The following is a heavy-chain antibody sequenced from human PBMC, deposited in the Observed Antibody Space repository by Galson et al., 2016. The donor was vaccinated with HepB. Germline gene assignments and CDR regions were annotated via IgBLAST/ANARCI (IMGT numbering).Heavy chain of an antibody. V-gene: IGHV4-4*01. J-gene: IGHJ4*02. Sequence: CAVSGGSISSSNWWTWVRQPPGKGLEWIGEIYHSGRTNYNPSLKSRVTISVDESKNQFSLKMTSVTAADTAVYFCASNVGRGSYFDYWGQGTLVTVSS. CDR2: IYHSGRT. CDR1: GGSISSSNW. D-gene: IGHD1-26*01. CDR3: ASNVGRGSYFDY.